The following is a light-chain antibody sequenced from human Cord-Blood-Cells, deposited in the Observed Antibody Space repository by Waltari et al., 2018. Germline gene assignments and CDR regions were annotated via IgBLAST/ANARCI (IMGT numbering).Light chain of an antibody. V-gene: IGLV2-14*01. J-gene: IGLJ3*02. CDR3: SSYTSSSTLWV. Sequence: QSALTQPASVSGSPGQSITISCTGTSSDVGGYNYVSWYQQHPGKAPKLMIYDVSNRPSGVSNRFSGAKSGNTASLTSSVLQAEDEADYYCSSYTSSSTLWVFGGGTKLTVL. CDR1: SSDVGGYNY. CDR2: DVS.